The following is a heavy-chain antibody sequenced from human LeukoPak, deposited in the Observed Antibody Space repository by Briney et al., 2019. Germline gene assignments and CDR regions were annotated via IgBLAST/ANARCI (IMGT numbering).Heavy chain of an antibody. D-gene: IGHD6-13*01. CDR3: ARDSYSSSWAPIDY. CDR2: INWNGGST. V-gene: IGHV3-20*04. J-gene: IGHJ4*02. CDR1: GFTFDDYG. Sequence: GGSLRLSCAASGFTFDDYGISWVRQAPGKGLEWVSGINWNGGSTGYADSVKGRFTISRDNAKNSLYLQMNSLRAEDTALYYCARDSYSSSWAPIDYWGQGTLVTVSS.